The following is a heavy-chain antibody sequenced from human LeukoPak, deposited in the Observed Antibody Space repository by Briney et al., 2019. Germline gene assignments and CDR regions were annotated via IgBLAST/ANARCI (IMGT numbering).Heavy chain of an antibody. CDR2: ISVSGATT. D-gene: IGHD2/OR15-2a*01. CDR1: GFTFSNYG. V-gene: IGHV3-23*01. Sequence: PGGSLRLSCAASGFTFSNYGMTWVRQAPGKGLEWVSGISVSGATTYYTESVEGRFTISRDTSKNTLYLQMNSPRVDDTAVYYCATGRMSPFDHWGQGTLVTVSS. CDR3: ATGRMSPFDH. J-gene: IGHJ4*02.